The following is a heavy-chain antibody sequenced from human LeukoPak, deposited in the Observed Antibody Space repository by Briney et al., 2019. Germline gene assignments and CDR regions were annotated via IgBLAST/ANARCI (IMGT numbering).Heavy chain of an antibody. CDR1: GYTFTSYG. CDR2: INPNTGDT. CDR3: ARGYHDILTGYLDWFDP. Sequence: ASVKVSCKASGYTFTSYGISWVRQAPGQRLEWMGWINPNTGDTNYAQDFQGRVTVTRDASISTAYMELSRLRSDETAVYYCARGYHDILTGYLDWFDPWGQGTLVTVSS. D-gene: IGHD3-9*01. J-gene: IGHJ5*02. V-gene: IGHV1-2*02.